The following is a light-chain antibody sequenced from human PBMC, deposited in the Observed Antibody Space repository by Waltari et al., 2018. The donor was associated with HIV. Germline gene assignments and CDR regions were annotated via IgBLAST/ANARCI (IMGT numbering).Light chain of an antibody. CDR1: SSDVGGYNY. CDR2: DVS. J-gene: IGLJ1*01. V-gene: IGLV2-14*03. Sequence: QSALTQPASVSGSPGQSITISCPGTSSDVGGYNYVSWYQQHPGKATKPMIYDVSNRPSGVSNGFSGSKSGNTASLTISGLQAEDEADYYCSSYTSSSPYAFGTGTKVTVL. CDR3: SSYTSSSPYA.